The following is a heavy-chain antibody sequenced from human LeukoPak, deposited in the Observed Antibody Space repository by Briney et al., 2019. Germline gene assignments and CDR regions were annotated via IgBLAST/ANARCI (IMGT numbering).Heavy chain of an antibody. CDR2: IYYSGNT. Sequence: PSETLSLICTVSGGSISSSNYYWGWIRQPPGKGLEWIGSIYYSGNTYYNSSLKSRVTISVDTSKNHFSLNLNSVTAADTAVYYCARHAYYDFVTGLFDPWGQGTLVTVSS. D-gene: IGHD3-3*01. CDR3: ARHAYYDFVTGLFDP. CDR1: GGSISSSNYY. J-gene: IGHJ5*02. V-gene: IGHV4-39*01.